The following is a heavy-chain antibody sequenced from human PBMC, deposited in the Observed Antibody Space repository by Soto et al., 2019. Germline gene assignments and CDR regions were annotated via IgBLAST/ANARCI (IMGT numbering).Heavy chain of an antibody. CDR1: GFTFGDYA. CDR2: IRSKAYGGKT. Sequence: GGSLRLSCTASGFTFGDYAMSWFRQAPGKGLEWVGFIRSKAYGGKTEYAASVKGRFTISRDDSKSIAYLQMNSLKTEDTAVYYCFRARAGVPAAMDYYYYYGMDVWGQGTTVTVS. D-gene: IGHD2-2*01. CDR3: FRARAGVPAAMDYYYYYGMDV. J-gene: IGHJ6*02. V-gene: IGHV3-49*03.